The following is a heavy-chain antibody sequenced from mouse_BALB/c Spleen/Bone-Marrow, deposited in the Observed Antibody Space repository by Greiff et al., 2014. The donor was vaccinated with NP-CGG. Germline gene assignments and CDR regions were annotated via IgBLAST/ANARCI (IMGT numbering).Heavy chain of an antibody. CDR1: GYSFAGYT. CDR2: INPYNGGT. V-gene: IGHV1-26*01. J-gene: IGHJ1*01. D-gene: IGHD2-14*01. Sequence: VHVKQSGPELVKPGASMKISCKAFGYSFAGYTMNWVKRSLGKNLEGIGLINPYNGGTSYNQKFKGKATLTVDKSSSTAYMGLLSLTSEDSAVYYCAGEVRPHWYFDVWGAGTTVTVSS. CDR3: AGEVRPHWYFDV.